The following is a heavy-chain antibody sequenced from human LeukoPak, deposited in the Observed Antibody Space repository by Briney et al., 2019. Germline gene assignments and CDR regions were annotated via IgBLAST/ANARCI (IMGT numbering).Heavy chain of an antibody. Sequence: PGGSLRLSCAASGFTFSSYSMNWVRQAPGKGLEWVSSITSRSSYIYYADSVKGRFTISRDNAKNSLYLQMNSLRAEDTAVYYCARDSPRDNDAFDIWGQGTMVTVSS. J-gene: IGHJ3*02. D-gene: IGHD2-21*02. CDR1: GFTFSSYS. CDR2: ITSRSSYI. CDR3: ARDSPRDNDAFDI. V-gene: IGHV3-21*01.